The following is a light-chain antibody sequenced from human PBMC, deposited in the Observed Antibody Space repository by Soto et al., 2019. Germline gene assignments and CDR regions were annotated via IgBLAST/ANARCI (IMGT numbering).Light chain of an antibody. Sequence: DIQMTQSPSTLSASVGDRVTITCRATQSISNSLAWYQQKPGKAPKLLIYKASSLASGVPSRFSGSGSGTEFTLTSTNLQPDDFATYYCQQYKRYWTFGQGTKVEIK. V-gene: IGKV1-5*03. CDR2: KAS. CDR3: QQYKRYWT. CDR1: QSISNS. J-gene: IGKJ1*01.